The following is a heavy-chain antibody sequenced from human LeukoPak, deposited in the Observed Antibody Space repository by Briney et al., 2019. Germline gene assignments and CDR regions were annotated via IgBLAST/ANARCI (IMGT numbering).Heavy chain of an antibody. V-gene: IGHV4-31*03. CDR3: ATRYSGYDLYYFDY. J-gene: IGHJ4*02. D-gene: IGHD5-12*01. Sequence: SQTLSLTCTVSGGSISSGGYYWSWIRQHPGKGLEWIGYIYYSGSTYYNPSLKSRVTISVDTSKNQFSLKLSSVTAADTAVYYCATRYSGYDLYYFDYWGQGTLVTVSS. CDR2: IYYSGST. CDR1: GGSISSGGYY.